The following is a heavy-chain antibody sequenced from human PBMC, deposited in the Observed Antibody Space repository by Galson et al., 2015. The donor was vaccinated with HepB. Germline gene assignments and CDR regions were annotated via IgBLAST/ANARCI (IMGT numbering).Heavy chain of an antibody. CDR1: GFTFSSYS. CDR2: ISNTASTI. CDR3: ARVPRFLKWLNGDWFDP. V-gene: IGHV3-48*03. J-gene: IGHJ5*02. D-gene: IGHD3-3*01. Sequence: SLRLSCAASGFTFSSYSMSWVRQAPGKGLEWVSYISNTASTIYYADSVKGRFTMSRDNANCSVDLQMNNLRAEDTAVYYCARVPRFLKWLNGDWFDPWGQGTLVTVSS.